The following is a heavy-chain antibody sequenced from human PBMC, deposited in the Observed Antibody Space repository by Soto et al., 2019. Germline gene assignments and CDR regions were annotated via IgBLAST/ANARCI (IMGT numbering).Heavy chain of an antibody. J-gene: IGHJ5*02. V-gene: IGHV4-30-2*01. CDR2: ICDSGNT. CDR3: ARVSCGASSCFDP. CDR1: GGSITIGGYC. Sequence: QLQLQESGSGLVKPSQTLSLTCTVSGGSITIGGYCWSWIRQPPGQGLEWIGYICDSGNTYYNPSRTSCNTATLERSTIQLSTNLNPVAAADTSVDYGARVSCGASSCFDPWGQGTLVTVSS. D-gene: IGHD3-10*01.